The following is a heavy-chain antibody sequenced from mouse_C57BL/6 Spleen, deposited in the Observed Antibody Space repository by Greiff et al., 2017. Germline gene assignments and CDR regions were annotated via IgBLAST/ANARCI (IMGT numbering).Heavy chain of an antibody. J-gene: IGHJ2*01. Sequence: QVQLQQPGAELVKPGASVTLSCKASGYTFTSYWMQWVKQRPGQGLEWIGEIDPSDSYTNYNQKFKGKATLTVDTSSSTAYMQLSRLTSEDSAVYYCARASPNMYYFDYWGQGTTLTVSS. V-gene: IGHV1-50*01. CDR3: ARASPNMYYFDY. D-gene: IGHD4-1*01. CDR1: GYTFTSYW. CDR2: IDPSDSYT.